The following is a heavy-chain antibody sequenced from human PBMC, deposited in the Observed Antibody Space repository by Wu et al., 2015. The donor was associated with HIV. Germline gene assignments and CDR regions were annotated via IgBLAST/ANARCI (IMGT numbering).Heavy chain of an antibody. J-gene: IGHJ4*02. D-gene: IGHD1-26*01. V-gene: IGHV1-69*01. CDR2: IIPIFGTA. CDR3: ARDTASATGSFDY. CDR1: GGTFSSYA. Sequence: QVQLVQSETEMKKPGASLKVSCKASGGTFSSYAISWVRQAPGQGLEWMGGIIPIFGTANYAQKFQGRVTITADESTSTAYMELSSLRSEDTAVYYCARDTASATGSFDYWGQGTLVTVSS.